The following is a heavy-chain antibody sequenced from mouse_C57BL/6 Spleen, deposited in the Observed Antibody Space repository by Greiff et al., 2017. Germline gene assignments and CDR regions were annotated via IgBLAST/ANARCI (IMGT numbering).Heavy chain of an antibody. CDR3: ARSDWGPYYGDY. V-gene: IGHV14-2*01. Sequence: VHVKQSGAELVKPGASVKLSCTASGFNIKDYYMHWVKQRTEQGLEWIGRIDPEDGETKYAPTFQGKATITADTSSNTAYLQLSSQTSEDTAVYYCARSDWGPYYGDYWGQGTPLTVSS. J-gene: IGHJ2*01. CDR1: GFNIKDYY. CDR2: IDPEDGET. D-gene: IGHD4-1*01.